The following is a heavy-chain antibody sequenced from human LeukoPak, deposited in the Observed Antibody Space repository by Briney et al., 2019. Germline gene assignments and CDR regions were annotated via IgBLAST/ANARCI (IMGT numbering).Heavy chain of an antibody. D-gene: IGHD2-15*01. CDR3: VKKRDCRGGSCHSNAGHYFDY. Sequence: PGGSLRLSCAASGFTLRSYAMGWVRQAPGKGLEWVSIILDNGITAYYADSVKGRFTISRDTSQNTLDLQMHGLRAEDTAIYYCVKKRDCRGGSCHSNAGHYFDYWGQGTLVTVSS. J-gene: IGHJ4*02. CDR2: ILDNGITA. V-gene: IGHV3-23*01. CDR1: GFTLRSYA.